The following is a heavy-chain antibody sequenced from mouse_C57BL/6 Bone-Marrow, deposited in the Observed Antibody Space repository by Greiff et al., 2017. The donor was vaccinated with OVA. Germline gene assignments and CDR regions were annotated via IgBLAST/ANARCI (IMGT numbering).Heavy chain of an antibody. Sequence: QVQLQQPGAELVMPGASVKLSCKASGYTFTSYWMHWVKQRPGQGLEWIGEIDPSDSYTNYNQKFKGKSTLTVDKSSSTAYMQLSSLTSEDSAVYYCARNVATRAMDYWGQGTSATVSS. D-gene: IGHD1-1*01. CDR3: ARNVATRAMDY. CDR1: GYTFTSYW. J-gene: IGHJ4*01. CDR2: IDPSDSYT. V-gene: IGHV1-69*01.